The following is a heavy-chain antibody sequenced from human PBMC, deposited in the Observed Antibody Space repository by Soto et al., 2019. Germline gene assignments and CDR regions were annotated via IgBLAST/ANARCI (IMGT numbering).Heavy chain of an antibody. Sequence: QVQLQQWGAGLLKPSETLSLTCAVYGGSFSGYYWSWIRQPPGKGLEWIGEINHSGSTNYNPSLKSRVTISVDTSKNQFSLKLSAVTAADTAVYYCARGGPDYGDDYWYCDLWGRGTLVTVST. CDR3: ARGGPDYGDDYWYCDL. V-gene: IGHV4-34*01. J-gene: IGHJ2*01. CDR1: GGSFSGYY. D-gene: IGHD4-17*01. CDR2: INHSGST.